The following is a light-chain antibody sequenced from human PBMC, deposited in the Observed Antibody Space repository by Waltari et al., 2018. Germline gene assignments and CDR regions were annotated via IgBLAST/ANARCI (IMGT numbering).Light chain of an antibody. CDR1: QTIGSS. J-gene: IGKJ1*01. Sequence: ETVVTQSPATLSMSQGERATLSCRTSQTIGSSLAWYQQRPGQAPRLLIYRASTRATGIPDRFSGSGSETEFTLTISSLQSEDVAVYYCQQYNRWPPGTFGQGTKVEI. CDR3: QQYNRWPPGT. V-gene: IGKV3-15*01. CDR2: RAS.